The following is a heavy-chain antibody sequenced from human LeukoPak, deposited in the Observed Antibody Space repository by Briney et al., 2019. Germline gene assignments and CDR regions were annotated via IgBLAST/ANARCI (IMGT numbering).Heavy chain of an antibody. V-gene: IGHV1-2*02. CDR3: ARMGAAAASWGHWFDP. J-gene: IGHJ5*02. D-gene: IGHD6-13*01. Sequence: ASVKVSCKASGYTFTGYYMHWVRQAPGQGLEWMGWINPNSGGTNYAQKFQGRVTMTRDTSISTAYMELSRLRSDDTAVYYCARMGAAAASWGHWFDPWGQGTLVTVSS. CDR1: GYTFTGYY. CDR2: INPNSGGT.